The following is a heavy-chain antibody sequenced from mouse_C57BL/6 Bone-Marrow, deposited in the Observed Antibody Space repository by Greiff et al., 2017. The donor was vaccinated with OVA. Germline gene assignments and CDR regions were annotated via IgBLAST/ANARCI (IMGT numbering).Heavy chain of an antibody. D-gene: IGHD2-3*01. J-gene: IGHJ4*01. Sequence: QVQLQQPGAELVKPGASVKLSCKASGYTFTSYWMHWVKQRPGQGLEWIGMIHPNSGSTNYNEKFKSKATLTVDKSSSTAYMQLSSLTSEDSAVYYCASDEGYYAMDYWGRGTSVTVSS. CDR3: ASDEGYYAMDY. CDR1: GYTFTSYW. CDR2: IHPNSGST. V-gene: IGHV1-64*01.